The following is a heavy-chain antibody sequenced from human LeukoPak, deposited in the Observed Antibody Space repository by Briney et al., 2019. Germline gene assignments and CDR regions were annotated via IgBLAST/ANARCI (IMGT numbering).Heavy chain of an antibody. J-gene: IGHJ4*02. CDR2: INPNSGGT. CDR1: GYTFTGYY. D-gene: IGHD4-17*01. Sequence: ASVKVSCKASGYTFTGYYMHWVRQAPGQGLEGMGWINPNSGGTNYAQKFQGRVTMTRDTSISTAYMELSRLRSDDTAVYYCARDYGDYQHYTDYWGQGTLVTVSS. CDR3: ARDYGDYQHYTDY. V-gene: IGHV1-2*02.